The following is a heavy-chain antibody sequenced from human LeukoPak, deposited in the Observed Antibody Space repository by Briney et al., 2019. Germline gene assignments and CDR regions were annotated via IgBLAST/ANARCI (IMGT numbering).Heavy chain of an antibody. Sequence: QPGRSLRLSCAASGFTVSGYCMHWVRQAPGKGLEWVAVIWYDGGNKYYADSVKGRFTISRDNSKNTLHLQMNSLRAEDTAVYYCAKSLYISSWYYDYWGQGTLVTVSS. CDR1: GFTVSGYC. CDR2: IWYDGGNK. V-gene: IGHV3-33*06. CDR3: AKSLYISSWYYDY. D-gene: IGHD6-13*01. J-gene: IGHJ4*02.